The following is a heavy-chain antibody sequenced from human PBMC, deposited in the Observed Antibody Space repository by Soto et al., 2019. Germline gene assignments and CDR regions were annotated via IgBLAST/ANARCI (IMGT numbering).Heavy chain of an antibody. CDR3: ARVYYDFWSGYYSPGYMDV. J-gene: IGHJ6*03. V-gene: IGHV3-11*01. CDR2: ISSSGSTI. CDR1: GFTFSDYY. Sequence: PGGSLRLSCAASGFTFSDYYMSWIRQAPGKGLEWASYISSSGSTIYYADSVKGRFTISRDNAKNSLYLQMNSLRAEDTAVYYCARVYYDFWSGYYSPGYMDVWGKGTTVTVSS. D-gene: IGHD3-3*01.